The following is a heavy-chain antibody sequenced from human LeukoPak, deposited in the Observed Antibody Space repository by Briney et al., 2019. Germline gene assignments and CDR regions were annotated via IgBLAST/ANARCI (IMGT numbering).Heavy chain of an antibody. CDR2: ISSSSRYI. D-gene: IGHD3-3*01. J-gene: IGHJ4*02. CDR3: ARGVEYYDFWSGLH. CDR1: GFTFNTYT. V-gene: IGHV3-21*01. Sequence: GGSLRLSCAASGFTFNTYTLNWVRQAPGKGLEWVSCISSSSRYIYYADSVKGRFTISRDNAKNSLYLQMNSLRAEDTAEYYCARGVEYYDFWSGLHWGQGTLVTVSS.